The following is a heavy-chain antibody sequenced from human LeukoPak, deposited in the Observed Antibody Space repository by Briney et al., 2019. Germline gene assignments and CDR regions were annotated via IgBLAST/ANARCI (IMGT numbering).Heavy chain of an antibody. CDR1: GFTFSTYW. J-gene: IGHJ4*02. D-gene: IGHD6-13*01. V-gene: IGHV3-74*01. CDR3: ASGKAAADTVAIHY. CDR2: INSDGSTT. Sequence: GGSLRLSCAASGFTFSTYWMNWVRQAPGKGLVWVSRINSDGSTTSYADSVKGRFTISRDNAKNTLYLQMNILRAENAAIYYCASGKAAADTVAIHYWGQGTLVTVSS.